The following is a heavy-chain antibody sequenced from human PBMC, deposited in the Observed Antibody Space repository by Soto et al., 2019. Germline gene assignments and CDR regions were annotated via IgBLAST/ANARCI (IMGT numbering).Heavy chain of an antibody. CDR3: ARDRGYSYPNDY. CDR2: TYYRSKWYN. V-gene: IGHV6-1*01. CDR1: GDSASSNSAA. J-gene: IGHJ4*02. D-gene: IGHD5-18*01. Sequence: SQTLSLTCAVSGDSASSNSAAWNWSRQSPSRGLEWLGRTYYRSKWYNDYAVSVKSRITINPDTSKNQFSLQLNSVTPEDTAVYYCARDRGYSYPNDYWGQGTLVTVSS.